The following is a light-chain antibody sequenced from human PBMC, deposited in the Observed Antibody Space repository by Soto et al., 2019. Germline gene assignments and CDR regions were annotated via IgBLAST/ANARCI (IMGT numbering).Light chain of an antibody. CDR3: QSYDSSNPVV. J-gene: IGLJ2*01. CDR2: EDN. V-gene: IGLV6-57*04. CDR1: SGSIASNY. Sequence: NFMLTQPHSVSESPGQTVTISCTRSSGSIASNYVQWYQQRPGSAPTTVIYEDNQRPSGVPDRCSGSIDSSSNSASLTISRLTTEDDDDYYCQSYDSSNPVVFGGGTKLTVL.